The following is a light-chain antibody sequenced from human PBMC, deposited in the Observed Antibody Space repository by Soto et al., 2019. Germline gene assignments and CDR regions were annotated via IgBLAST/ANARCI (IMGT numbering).Light chain of an antibody. J-gene: IGKJ4*01. CDR1: QSVRNNY. Sequence: EIVLTQSPDTLSSSPGERLTLSCRASQSVRNNYLAWYQLKPGQAPRLLIYETYRRATGIPDRFSGSGSGTDFTLTISSLQPEDFATYYCQQLERYPSTFGGGTKVDIK. CDR3: QQLERYPST. V-gene: IGKV3D-20*02. CDR2: ETY.